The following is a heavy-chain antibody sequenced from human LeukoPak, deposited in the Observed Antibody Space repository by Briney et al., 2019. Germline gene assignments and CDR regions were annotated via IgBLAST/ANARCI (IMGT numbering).Heavy chain of an antibody. V-gene: IGHV3-48*03. CDR1: GLSFRSYE. Sequence: GGSLRLSCSASGLSFRSYEMNWVRQAPGKGLEWISYISGSGDTIYYADSVRGRFTISRDNAKNSLFLQMNSLTADDTAIYYCARERTTIVSGTTIGAYWGQGTLVTVSS. D-gene: IGHD2/OR15-2a*01. CDR2: ISGSGDTI. CDR3: ARERTTIVSGTTIGAY. J-gene: IGHJ4*02.